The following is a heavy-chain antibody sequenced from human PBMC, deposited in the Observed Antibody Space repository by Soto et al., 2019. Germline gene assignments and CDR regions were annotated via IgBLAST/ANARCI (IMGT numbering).Heavy chain of an antibody. CDR1: GGSISSGGYY. V-gene: IGHV4-31*03. CDR2: IYYSGST. Sequence: PSETLSLTCTVSGGSISSGGYYWSWIRQHPGKGLEWIGYIYYSGSTYYNPSLKSRVTISVDTSKNQFSLKLSSVTAADTAVYYCARVPDLECLFRFDPWGQGTLVTVSS. J-gene: IGHJ5*02. D-gene: IGHD3-3*01. CDR3: ARVPDLECLFRFDP.